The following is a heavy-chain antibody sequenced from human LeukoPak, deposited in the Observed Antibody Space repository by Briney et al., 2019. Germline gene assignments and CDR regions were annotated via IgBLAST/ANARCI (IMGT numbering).Heavy chain of an antibody. J-gene: IGHJ4*02. V-gene: IGHV5-51*01. CDR3: ARRGYTYAYDY. CDR1: GYTFTSYW. D-gene: IGHD5-18*01. Sequence: GESLKISCKTSGYTFTSYWIGWVRQMPGKGLEWKGMIYPGDSDTRYSPSFQGQVTISADKSISTAYLQWSSLKASDTAVFYCARRGYTYAYDYWGQGTLVTVSS. CDR2: IYPGDSDT.